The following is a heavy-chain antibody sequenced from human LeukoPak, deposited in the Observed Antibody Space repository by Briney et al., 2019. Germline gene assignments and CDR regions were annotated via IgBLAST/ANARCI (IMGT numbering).Heavy chain of an antibody. CDR3: VLYGPGIY. D-gene: IGHD2/OR15-2a*01. J-gene: IGHJ4*02. Sequence: GASMRLSCAASGFTFSSYAMRWVRQAPGKGLEWVSAISGSGGRTFCANSVKGRSTISRDNSKNTLYLQMNSLRAEDTAVYYCVLYGPGIYWGQGTLVTVSS. V-gene: IGHV3-23*01. CDR1: GFTFSSYA. CDR2: ISGSGGRT.